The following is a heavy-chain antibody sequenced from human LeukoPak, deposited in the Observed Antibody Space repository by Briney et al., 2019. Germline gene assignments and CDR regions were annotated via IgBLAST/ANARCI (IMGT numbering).Heavy chain of an antibody. D-gene: IGHD2-21*01. CDR1: GFSFSDNY. V-gene: IGHV3-11*03. Sequence: PGGSLRLSCAASGFSFSDNYMSWVRQAPGKGLEWISYISGNSGYTKYADSMKGRFTIYRDNARKSLYLQMNNVTVEDTAVYYCCRQDWAYWGPGTLVTVSS. CDR3: CRQDWAY. J-gene: IGHJ4*02. CDR2: ISGNSGYT.